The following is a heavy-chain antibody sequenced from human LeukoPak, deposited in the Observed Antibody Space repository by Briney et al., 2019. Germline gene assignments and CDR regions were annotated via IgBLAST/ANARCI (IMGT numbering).Heavy chain of an antibody. J-gene: IGHJ6*02. Sequence: NPGGSLRLSCAASGFTFSSYSMNWVRQAPGKGLEWVSSISSSSSYIYYADSVKGRFTISRDNAKNSLHLQMNSLRAEDTAVYYCARGGYYGSGAYGMDVWGQGTTVTVSS. CDR1: GFTFSSYS. CDR2: ISSSSSYI. V-gene: IGHV3-21*01. CDR3: ARGGYYGSGAYGMDV. D-gene: IGHD3-10*01.